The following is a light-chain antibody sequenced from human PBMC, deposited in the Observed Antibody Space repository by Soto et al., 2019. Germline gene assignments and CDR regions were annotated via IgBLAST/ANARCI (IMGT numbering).Light chain of an antibody. V-gene: IGLV2-14*01. Sequence: QSALTQPASVSGSPGQSITISCTGNSSDVGGYNYVSWYQQHPGKAPKLMIYDVSNRPSGVSNRFSGSKSGNTASLTISGLQAEDEADYYCSSYTSSSTLYVFGTGTKVTV. CDR2: DVS. CDR1: SSDVGGYNY. CDR3: SSYTSSSTLYV. J-gene: IGLJ1*01.